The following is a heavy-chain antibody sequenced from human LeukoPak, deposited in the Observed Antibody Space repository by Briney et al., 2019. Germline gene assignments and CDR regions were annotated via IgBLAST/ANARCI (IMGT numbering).Heavy chain of an antibody. D-gene: IGHD2-8*01. Sequence: GGSLRLSSAGSGFSFSRYWMAWVRQAPGKGLEWVASINQDVSRIHYVDSVKGRFTISRDNAKNSLFLQMNSLGVEDTAVYYCARLKDDVTKFDYWGQGTLVTVSS. J-gene: IGHJ4*02. CDR3: ARLKDDVTKFDY. CDR2: INQDVSRI. CDR1: GFSFSRYW. V-gene: IGHV3-7*01.